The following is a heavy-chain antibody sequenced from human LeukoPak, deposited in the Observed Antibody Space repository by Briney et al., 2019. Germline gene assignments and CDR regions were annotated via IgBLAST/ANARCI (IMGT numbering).Heavy chain of an antibody. D-gene: IGHD3-16*01. V-gene: IGHV3-20*04. J-gene: IGHJ4*02. Sequence: GGSLRLSCAASGCTFDDYGMSWVRQAPGKGLEWVSGINWNGGSTGYADSVKGRFTISRDNAKTSLYLHMNCLRAEYTALYYWARLGPLRACGSPITSYYFDYWGQGNLFTVSS. CDR2: INWNGGST. CDR1: GCTFDDYG. CDR3: ARLGPLRACGSPITSYYFDY.